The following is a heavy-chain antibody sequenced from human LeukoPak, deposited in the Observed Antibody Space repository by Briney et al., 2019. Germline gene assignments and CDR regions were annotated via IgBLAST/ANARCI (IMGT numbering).Heavy chain of an antibody. J-gene: IGHJ4*02. CDR2: IWYDGSNK. CDR3: ARVGDSYSSGWYVGD. CDR1: GFTFSSYG. D-gene: IGHD6-19*01. Sequence: GPLRLSCAASGFTFSSYGMHWVRQAPGKGLEWVAVIWYDGSNKYYADSVKGRFTISRDNSKNTLYLQMNSLRAEDTAVYYCARVGDSYSSGWYVGDWGQGTLVTVSS. V-gene: IGHV3-33*01.